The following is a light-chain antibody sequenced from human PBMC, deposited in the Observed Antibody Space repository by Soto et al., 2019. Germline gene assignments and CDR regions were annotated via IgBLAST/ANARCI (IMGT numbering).Light chain of an antibody. CDR2: SAS. V-gene: IGKV3-15*01. Sequence: EIVMTQSPAVLSVSPGESATLSCKASQSVSSDLAWFQQKPGQAPRLLIYSASTRATGIPPRFSGSGSGTEFTLTISSLQSEDFAVYYCQQYGSSLFAFGPGTKVDFK. CDR3: QQYGSSLFA. CDR1: QSVSSD. J-gene: IGKJ3*01.